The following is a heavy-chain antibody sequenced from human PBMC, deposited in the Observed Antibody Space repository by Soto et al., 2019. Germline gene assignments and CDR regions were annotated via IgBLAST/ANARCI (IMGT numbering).Heavy chain of an antibody. CDR2: IYWDDDK. Sequence: QITLKESGPTLVKPTQTLTLTCTFSGFSLSTSGGGVGWIRQPPGKALEWLALIYWDDDKRYSPSLKNRLTIPKDTSNDQVVLTMPNMDPLDTATYYCAHSRGGGNSAWFDPWGQGTLVTVSS. CDR3: AHSRGGGNSAWFDP. J-gene: IGHJ5*02. V-gene: IGHV2-5*02. D-gene: IGHD2-21*02. CDR1: GFSLSTSGGG.